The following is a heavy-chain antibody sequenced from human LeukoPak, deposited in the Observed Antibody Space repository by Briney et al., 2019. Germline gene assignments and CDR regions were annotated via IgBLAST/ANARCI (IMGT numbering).Heavy chain of an antibody. Sequence: ASVTVSCTASGYTFTSYYIHWVRQAPGQRLEWMGIIYPSGGTATYAQKFQGRVTMTRDTSTSTVYMELSSLKSEDTAVYYCARPTSIIPASNIYYYYYAMDVWGQGTTVTVSS. J-gene: IGHJ6*02. V-gene: IGHV1-46*01. CDR1: GYTFTSYY. CDR3: ARPTSIIPASNIYYYYYAMDV. D-gene: IGHD2-2*01. CDR2: IYPSGGTA.